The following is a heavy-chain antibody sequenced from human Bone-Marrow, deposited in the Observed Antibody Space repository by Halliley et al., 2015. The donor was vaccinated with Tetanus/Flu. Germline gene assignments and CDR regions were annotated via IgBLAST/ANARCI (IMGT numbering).Heavy chain of an antibody. CDR2: IGGSGSHT. CDR3: ARVLASGGRFDP. J-gene: IGHJ5*02. D-gene: IGHD6-19*01. V-gene: IGHV3-11*05. Sequence: IGGSGSHTQYANSVKGRFTIPRDNAKNSLYLQMNSLRAEDPAVYYCARVLASGGRFDPWGQGTLVIVSS.